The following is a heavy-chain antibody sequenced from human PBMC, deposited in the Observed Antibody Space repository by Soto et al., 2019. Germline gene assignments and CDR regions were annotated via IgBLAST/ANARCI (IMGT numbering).Heavy chain of an antibody. Sequence: QLQLQESGPGLVKPSETLSLTCIVSGGSISGTTYYWAWIRQPPGKGLEWIGSVYFDGSTYYNPSLKSRVTISVDTSMNHFSLRLTSVTAADTALHYCARGGISRIYQLPPFDPWGQGTLVTVSS. CDR2: VYFDGST. CDR3: ARGGISRIYQLPPFDP. J-gene: IGHJ5*02. D-gene: IGHD2-2*01. V-gene: IGHV4-39*02. CDR1: GGSISGTTYY.